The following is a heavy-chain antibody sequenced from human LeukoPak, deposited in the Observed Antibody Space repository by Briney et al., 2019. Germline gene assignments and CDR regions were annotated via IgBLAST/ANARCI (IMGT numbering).Heavy chain of an antibody. CDR3: ARAVTPYYYYYMDV. CDR1: GGTFSSYS. V-gene: IGHV3-48*01. Sequence: GASVKVSCKASGGTFSSYSMNWVRQAPGKGLEWVSYISSSSSTIYYADSVKGRFTISRDNAKNSLYLQMNSLRAEDTAVYYCARAVTPYYYYYMDVWGKGTTVTVSS. J-gene: IGHJ6*03. D-gene: IGHD2-21*02. CDR2: ISSSSSTI.